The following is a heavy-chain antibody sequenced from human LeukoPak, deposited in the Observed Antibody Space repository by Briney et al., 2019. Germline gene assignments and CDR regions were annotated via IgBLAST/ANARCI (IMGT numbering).Heavy chain of an antibody. Sequence: PSETLSLTCAVSGYSISSGYYWGWIRQPPGKGLEWIGSIYHSGSTYYNPSLKSRATISVDTSKNQFSLKLSSVTAADTAVYYCARQWAPHIVVVPAAAFDIWGQGTMVTVSS. CDR1: GYSISSGYY. CDR2: IYHSGST. V-gene: IGHV4-38-2*01. D-gene: IGHD2-2*01. CDR3: ARQWAPHIVVVPAAAFDI. J-gene: IGHJ3*02.